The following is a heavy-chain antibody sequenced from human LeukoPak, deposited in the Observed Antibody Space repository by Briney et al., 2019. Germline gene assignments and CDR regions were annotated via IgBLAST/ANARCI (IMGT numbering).Heavy chain of an antibody. J-gene: IGHJ5*02. CDR1: GFTFSSYE. CDR2: ITSSSTYI. Sequence: GGSLRLSCAASGFTFSSYEMNWVRQAPGKGLEWVSSITSSSTYIYYADSVKGRFTMSRDNAKNSVYLEMNSLRAEDTAVHYCAKDIYPGIFDPWGQGTLVTVSS. V-gene: IGHV3-21*01. D-gene: IGHD2-2*02. CDR3: AKDIYPGIFDP.